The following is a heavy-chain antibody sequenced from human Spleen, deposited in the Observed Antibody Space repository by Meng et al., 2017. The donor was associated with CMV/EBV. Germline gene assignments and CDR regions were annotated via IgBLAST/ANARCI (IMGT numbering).Heavy chain of an antibody. CDR3: ARARRGIVAGLDS. CDR2: IKQDGSEK. V-gene: IGHV3-7*01. Sequence: GESLKISCAASGFTFSDYYMTWIRQAPGKGLEWVANIKQDGSEKYYVGSVKGRFSISRDNANKSLYLQMNSLRVEDTAVYYCARARRGIVAGLDSWGQGTLVTVSS. CDR1: GFTFSDYY. D-gene: IGHD3-22*01. J-gene: IGHJ4*02.